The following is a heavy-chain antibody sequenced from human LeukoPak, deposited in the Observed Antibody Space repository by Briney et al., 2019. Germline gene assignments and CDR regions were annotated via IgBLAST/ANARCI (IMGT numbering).Heavy chain of an antibody. CDR2: ISGGGGIT. Sequence: PGGSLRLSCAASGFTFSSYGLSWVRQAPGKGLEWVSGISGGGGITYYADSMKGRFTISRDNSKNTLYLQVNSLRAEDTAMYYCARNILFAFDIWGQGTMVTVSS. V-gene: IGHV3-23*01. CDR3: ARNILFAFDI. J-gene: IGHJ3*02. CDR1: GFTFSSYG.